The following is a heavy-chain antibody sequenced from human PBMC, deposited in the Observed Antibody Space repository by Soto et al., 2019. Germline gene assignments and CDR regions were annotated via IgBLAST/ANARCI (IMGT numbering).Heavy chain of an antibody. CDR1: GGPTSDSNHN. CDR2: IFYTGTT. J-gene: IGHJ4*02. D-gene: IGHD2-15*01. V-gene: IGHV4-39*01. Sequence: LHLQESGPGLLKPAETLSLTCSVSGGPTSDSNHNWARVRQPPGKGLEWIGNIFYTGTTCYSPSRKGRLTMSIVTSENQFSRQRSSVTAADTAVYYCAKSRVVGILRYFFCIWGRGPQVTVSS. CDR3: AKSRVVGILRYFFCI.